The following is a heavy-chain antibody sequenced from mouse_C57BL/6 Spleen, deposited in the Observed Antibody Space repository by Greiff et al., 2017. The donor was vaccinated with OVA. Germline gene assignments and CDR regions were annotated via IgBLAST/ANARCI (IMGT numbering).Heavy chain of an antibody. CDR1: GYTFTSYW. D-gene: IGHD3-2*02. Sequence: QVQLQQPGAELVKPGASVKLSCKASGYTFTSYWMQWVKQRPGQGLEWIGEIDPSDSYTNYNQKFKGKATLTVDTSSSTAYMQLSSLTSEDSAVYYGARWLRPPYYYAMDYWGQGTSVTVSS. J-gene: IGHJ4*01. V-gene: IGHV1-50*01. CDR2: IDPSDSYT. CDR3: ARWLRPPYYYAMDY.